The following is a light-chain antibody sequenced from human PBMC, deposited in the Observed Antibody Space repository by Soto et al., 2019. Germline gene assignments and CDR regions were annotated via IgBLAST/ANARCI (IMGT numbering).Light chain of an antibody. V-gene: IGLV2-14*01. CDR1: SSDVGGYNY. CDR3: SSYTSSSTLV. J-gene: IGLJ2*01. CDR2: DVS. Sequence: QSALTQPASVSGSPGQSITISCTGTSSDVGGYNYVSWYQQHPDKAPKLMIYDVSNRPSGVSNRFSGSKSGNTASLTISGLQAEDEADYYCSSYTSSSTLVFGGGTKVTVL.